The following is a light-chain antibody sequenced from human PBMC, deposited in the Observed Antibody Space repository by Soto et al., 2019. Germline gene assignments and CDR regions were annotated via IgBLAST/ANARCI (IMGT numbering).Light chain of an antibody. CDR1: MRDVGAYNL. CDR3: SAYTARSTLV. CDR2: EVR. V-gene: IGLV2-14*01. Sequence: QSALTQPASVSGSAGQSITISCSGTMRDVGAYNLVSWYQQHPGTAPKLIIYEVRNRPSGISSRFSGSRSGNTASLTISGLQSEDEGDYYSSAYTARSTLVFGGGTKLNVL. J-gene: IGLJ3*02.